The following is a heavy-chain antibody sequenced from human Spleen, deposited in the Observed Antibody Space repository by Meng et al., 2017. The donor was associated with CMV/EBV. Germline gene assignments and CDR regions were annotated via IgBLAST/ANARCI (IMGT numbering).Heavy chain of an antibody. J-gene: IGHJ4*02. V-gene: IGHV4-38-2*02. CDR3: ARVHYDILTGYQFDY. CDR2: IYHSGST. Sequence: SETLSLTCTVSGYSISSGYYWGWIRQPPGKGLEWIGSIYHSGSTYYNPSLKSRVTISVDTSKNQFSLKLSSVTAADTAVYYCARVHYDILTGYQFDYWGQGTLVTVSS. D-gene: IGHD3-9*01. CDR1: GYSISSGYY.